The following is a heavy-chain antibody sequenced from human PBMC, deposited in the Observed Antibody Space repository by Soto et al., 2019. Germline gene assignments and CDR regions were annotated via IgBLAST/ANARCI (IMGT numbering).Heavy chain of an antibody. Sequence: QVQLVQSGAEVKKPGASVKVFCMASGYNFANYYMHWVRQAPGQGPEWMGIIAPDGGSTSYAQKFQARVSMTSDTPTSTIYMELSSLRSEDTAVYYCASLNGVHVLRDYWGQGTLVTVSS. CDR1: GYNFANYY. J-gene: IGHJ4*02. CDR2: IAPDGGST. D-gene: IGHD3-3*01. V-gene: IGHV1-46*01. CDR3: ASLNGVHVLRDY.